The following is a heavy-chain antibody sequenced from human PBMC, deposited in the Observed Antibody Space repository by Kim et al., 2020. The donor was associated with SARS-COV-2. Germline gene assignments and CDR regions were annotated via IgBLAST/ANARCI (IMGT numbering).Heavy chain of an antibody. V-gene: IGHV4-61*01. CDR1: GGSVSSGSYY. D-gene: IGHD3-3*01. Sequence: SETLSLTCTVSGGSVSSGSYYWSWIRQPPGKGLEWIGYIYYSGSTNYNPSLKSRVTISVDTSKNQFSLKLSSVTAADTAVYYCAREQTSGVFWSGYYFDYWGQGTLVTVSS. CDR3: AREQTSGVFWSGYYFDY. J-gene: IGHJ4*02. CDR2: IYYSGST.